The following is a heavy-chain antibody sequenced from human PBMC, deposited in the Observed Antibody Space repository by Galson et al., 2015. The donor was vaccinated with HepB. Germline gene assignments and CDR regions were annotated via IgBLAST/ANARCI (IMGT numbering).Heavy chain of an antibody. V-gene: IGHV3-15*01. CDR1: GFTFSNAW. J-gene: IGHJ6*02. CDR2: IKSKTDGGTT. CDR3: TTDKGKGWAENGMDV. D-gene: IGHD1-26*01. Sequence: SLRLSCAASGFTFSNAWMSWVRQAPGKGLEWVGRIKSKTDGGTTDYAAPVKGRFTISRDDSKNTLYLQMNSLKTEVTAVYYCTTDKGKGWAENGMDVWGQGTTVTVSS.